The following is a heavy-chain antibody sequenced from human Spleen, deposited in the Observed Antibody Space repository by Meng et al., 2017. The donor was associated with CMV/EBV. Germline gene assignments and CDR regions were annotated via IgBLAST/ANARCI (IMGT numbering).Heavy chain of an antibody. J-gene: IGHJ4*02. Sequence: GGSLRLSCAASGFNFTNAWMSWVRQAPGKGLEWVANIKQDGSEKYYVDSVKGRFTISRDNAKKSVYLQMNSLRAEDTAVYYCARTYDFWSGYPVYWGQGTLVTVSS. CDR3: ARTYDFWSGYPVY. CDR1: GFNFTNAW. CDR2: IKQDGSEK. D-gene: IGHD3-3*01. V-gene: IGHV3-7*01.